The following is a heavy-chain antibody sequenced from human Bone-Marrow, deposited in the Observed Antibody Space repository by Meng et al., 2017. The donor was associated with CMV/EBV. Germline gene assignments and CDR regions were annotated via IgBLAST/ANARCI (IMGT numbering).Heavy chain of an antibody. CDR2: MYYGVRP. CDR1: GGFIGISSHY. Sequence: SETLSLTCTASGGFIGISSHYWGWIRQSPRKGLEWIGSMYYGVRPYYNPSLKSRVTMSLDTSKTQLSLSLSSVTAADTAVYYCARDGRYINEHSSWGQGVPVNVSS. J-gene: IGHJ5*02. D-gene: IGHD3-10*01. CDR3: ARDGRYINEHSS. V-gene: IGHV4-39*07.